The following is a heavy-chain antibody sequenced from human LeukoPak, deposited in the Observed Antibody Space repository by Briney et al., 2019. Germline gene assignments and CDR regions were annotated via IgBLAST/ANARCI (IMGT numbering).Heavy chain of an antibody. D-gene: IGHD6-13*01. CDR2: ISGSGGST. CDR1: GFTFSSYA. J-gene: IGHJ4*02. V-gene: IGHV3-23*01. CDR3: AKPRDSSSWYGLDY. Sequence: PTGGSLRLSCAASGFTFSSYAMSWVRQAPGKGLEWVSAISGSGGSTYYADSVKGRFTISRDNSKNTLYLQMNSLRAEDTAVYYCAKPRDSSSWYGLDYWGQGTLVTVSS.